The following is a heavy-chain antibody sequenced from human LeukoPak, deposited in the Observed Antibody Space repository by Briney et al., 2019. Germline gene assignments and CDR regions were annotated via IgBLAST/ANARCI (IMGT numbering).Heavy chain of an antibody. V-gene: IGHV3-23*01. J-gene: IGHJ5*02. CDR3: AKDLVLFFGDT. Sequence: GGSLRLSCAASGFTFSSYPMNWVRQAPGKGLEWVATIVSDGFNSYYTDSVKGRFAISRDNSKQTIYLQMNSLRAEDTTVYYCAKDLVLFFGDTRGQGTLVTVSS. CDR2: IVSDGFNS. CDR1: GFTFSSYP. D-gene: IGHD3-10*01.